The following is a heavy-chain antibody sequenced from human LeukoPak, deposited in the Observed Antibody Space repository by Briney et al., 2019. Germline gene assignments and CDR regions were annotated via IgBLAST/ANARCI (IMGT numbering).Heavy chain of an antibody. Sequence: GSLRLSCAASGFTFSDYYMTWIRQAPGKGLEWVSYISSSRSSTNYADSVKGRFTISRDNAKNSLYLQMSSLRAEDTAVYYCVGVFPLDRYANGGYYFDFWGQGTLVTVSS. CDR2: ISSSRSST. CDR3: VGVFPLDRYANGGYYFDF. CDR1: GFTFSDYY. D-gene: IGHD3/OR15-3a*01. V-gene: IGHV3-11*05. J-gene: IGHJ4*02.